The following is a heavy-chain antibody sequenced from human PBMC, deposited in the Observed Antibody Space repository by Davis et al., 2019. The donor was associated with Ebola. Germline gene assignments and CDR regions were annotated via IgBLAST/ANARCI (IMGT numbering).Heavy chain of an antibody. J-gene: IGHJ4*02. V-gene: IGHV3-21*01. D-gene: IGHD4-11*01. CDR2: IGSDGIHA. CDR3: ARDIPFSSYDY. CDR1: GFTFSSYT. Sequence: GESLKISCAGSGFTFSSYTMNWVRLAPGKGLEWVSSIGSDGIHAFHADSVKGRFTISRDNAKNSLYLQMNSLRAEDTAVYYCARDIPFSSYDYWGQGTLVTVSS.